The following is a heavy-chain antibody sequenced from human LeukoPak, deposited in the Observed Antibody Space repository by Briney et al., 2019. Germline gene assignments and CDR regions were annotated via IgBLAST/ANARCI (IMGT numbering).Heavy chain of an antibody. CDR2: INWNGGST. CDR1: GFTFDDYG. Sequence: PGGSLRLSCAASGFTFDDYGMSWVRQAPGKGLEWVSGINWNGGSTGYADSVRGRFTISRDNAKNSLYLQMNSLRAEDTALYYCARGTLKAAATDFDYWGQGTLVTVSS. CDR3: ARGTLKAAATDFDY. D-gene: IGHD6-13*01. V-gene: IGHV3-20*04. J-gene: IGHJ4*02.